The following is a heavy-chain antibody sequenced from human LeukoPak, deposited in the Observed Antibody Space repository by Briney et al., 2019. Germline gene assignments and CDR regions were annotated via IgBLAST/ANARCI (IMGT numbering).Heavy chain of an antibody. CDR1: GFFFSSYA. V-gene: IGHV3-23*01. Sequence: PGGSLRLSCAAPGFFFSSYAMSWVRQAPGQGLEWVSTITGSGGTTYYSDSVKARFTVSRDNSKNTLYLQMNSLRAEDTAVYNCAKIGRWPGYWDYWGQGTLVTVSS. J-gene: IGHJ4*02. CDR2: ITGSGGTT. D-gene: IGHD3/OR15-3a*01. CDR3: AKIGRWPGYWDY.